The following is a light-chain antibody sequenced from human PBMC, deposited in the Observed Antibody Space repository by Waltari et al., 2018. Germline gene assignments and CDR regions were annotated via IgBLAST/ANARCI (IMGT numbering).Light chain of an antibody. CDR3: AAWDDSLNGRWV. CDR1: SSNIGNNV. CDR2: RND. V-gene: IGLV1-44*01. Sequence: QSVLTQPPSESGTPGQRVTISCSGSSSNIGNNVVNWYQQVPGTTPKLLIYRNDQRPSGVADRISVSKSGTSASLAISGLQSEDEAHYYCAAWDDSLNGRWVFGGGTKLTVL. J-gene: IGLJ2*01.